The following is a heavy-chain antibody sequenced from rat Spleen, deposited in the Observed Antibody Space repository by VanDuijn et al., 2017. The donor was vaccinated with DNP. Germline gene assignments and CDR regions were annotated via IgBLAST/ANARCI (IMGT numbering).Heavy chain of an antibody. CDR2: IWNNGGT. CDR3: ARSPETSYIYFPWAY. CDR1: GFSLTGNG. J-gene: IGHJ3*01. D-gene: IGHD1-2*01. V-gene: IGHV2-41*01. Sequence: QVQLKESGPGLVQPSQTLSLTGTVVGFSLTGNGVHWVRPPPGKGLEWMGVIWNNGGTRYNSVLKSRLHINRDTSKSQVLLKMNSLQTEDTATYYCARSPETSYIYFPWAYWGQGTLVIVSS.